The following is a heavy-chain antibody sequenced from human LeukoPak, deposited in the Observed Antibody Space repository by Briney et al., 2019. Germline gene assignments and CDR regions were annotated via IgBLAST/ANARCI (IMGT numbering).Heavy chain of an antibody. CDR2: IKQDGSEK. CDR1: GFTSTSYA. D-gene: IGHD5-24*01. J-gene: IGHJ5*02. Sequence: GGSLRLSCAASGFTSTSYAMSCVRPAPGKGLEWVGNIKQDGSEKRYADSVRGRFSISRDNAQTSLYLQMNSLRAEDTAVYYCARASDPWLQLTWGQGTLVTVSS. CDR3: ARASDPWLQLT. V-gene: IGHV3-7*05.